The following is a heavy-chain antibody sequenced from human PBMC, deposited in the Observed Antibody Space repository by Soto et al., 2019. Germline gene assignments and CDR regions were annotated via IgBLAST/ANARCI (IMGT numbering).Heavy chain of an antibody. J-gene: IGHJ6*02. D-gene: IGHD3-16*01. CDR3: AKCLGDYYYGMDV. Sequence: GGSLRLSCAASGFTFSSYAMSWVRQAPGKGLEWVSAVSGSGGSTYYADSVKGRFTISRDNSKNTLYLQMNSRRAEDTAVYYCAKCLGDYYYGMDVWGQGTTVTVSS. CDR1: GFTFSSYA. CDR2: VSGSGGST. V-gene: IGHV3-23*01.